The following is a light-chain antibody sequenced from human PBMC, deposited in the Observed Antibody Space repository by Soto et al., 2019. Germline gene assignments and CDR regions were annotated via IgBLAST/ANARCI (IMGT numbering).Light chain of an antibody. CDR2: GAS. CDR3: QYYSGSQT. CDR1: QSVNSLY. Sequence: EIVLTQSPGTLSLSPGKRATLSCRASQSVNSLYLAWYQQKPGQAPRLLIYGASSRATGIPDRFSGSGSGTDFTLTISRLEPEDFAVYYCQYYSGSQTFGGGTKVEIK. J-gene: IGKJ4*01. V-gene: IGKV3-20*01.